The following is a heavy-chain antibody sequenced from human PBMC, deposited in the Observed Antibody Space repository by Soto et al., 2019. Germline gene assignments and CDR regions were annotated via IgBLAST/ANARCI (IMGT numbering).Heavy chain of an antibody. CDR2: INYSGST. D-gene: IGHD3-10*01. V-gene: IGHV4-59*01. CDR1: GGSIRSYY. Sequence: PSETLSLTCTVSGGSIRSYYWSWIRQPPGKGLEWIGYINYSGSTNYNPSLKSRVTISVDTSKNQFSLKLSSVTAADTAVYYCARGPPMVAYFFNYWGQGTLVTVSS. CDR3: ARGPPMVAYFFNY. J-gene: IGHJ4*02.